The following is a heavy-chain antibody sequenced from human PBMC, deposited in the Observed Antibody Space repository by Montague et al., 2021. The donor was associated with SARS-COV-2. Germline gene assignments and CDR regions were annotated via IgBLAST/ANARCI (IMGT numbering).Heavy chain of an antibody. Sequence: TLSLTCAVSGGSLNSGGCSWSWIRQSTGKGLVWIGYILHSGSPYYNPSLWRRVTISVDRSKSQFSLNLTSMTAADTAVYFCARAASSRGAFDVWGQGTVVTVSS. CDR3: ARAASSRGAFDV. V-gene: IGHV4-30-2*06. CDR1: GGSLNSGGCS. J-gene: IGHJ3*01. CDR2: ILHSGSP. D-gene: IGHD3-10*01.